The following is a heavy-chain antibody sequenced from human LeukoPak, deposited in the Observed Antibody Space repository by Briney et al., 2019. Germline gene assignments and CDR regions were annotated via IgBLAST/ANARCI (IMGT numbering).Heavy chain of an antibody. Sequence: GGSLRLSCAASGFPFSSYSMNWVRQAPGKGLEWVSYITSSSSTMYYADAVKGRFAISRDNAKNSLYLQMNSLRAEDTAVYYCARDPQDKRRTTVNYWGQGTLVTVSS. V-gene: IGHV3-48*01. J-gene: IGHJ4*02. CDR3: ARDPQDKRRTTVNY. CDR2: ITSSSSTM. D-gene: IGHD1-7*01. CDR1: GFPFSSYS.